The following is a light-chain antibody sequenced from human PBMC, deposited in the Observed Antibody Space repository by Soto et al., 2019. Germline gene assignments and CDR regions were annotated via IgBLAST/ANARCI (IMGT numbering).Light chain of an antibody. V-gene: IGLV2-14*01. Sequence: QSLLNQPGSLSGSPGQSITISCTGTISDLGGYNFVSWYQHHPGKAPKLMIFQVSNRPSGVSNRFSGSKSGNTASLTISGLQTEDEADYYCCSYTSSSPYVFGTGTKLTVL. J-gene: IGLJ1*01. CDR3: CSYTSSSPYV. CDR2: QVS. CDR1: ISDLGGYNF.